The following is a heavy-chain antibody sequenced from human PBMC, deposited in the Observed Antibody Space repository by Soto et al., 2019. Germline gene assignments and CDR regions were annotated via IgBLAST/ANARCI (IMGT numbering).Heavy chain of an antibody. CDR2: IKGDGSST. Sequence: PGGSLRLSCAASGFTFSPYWLHWVRQAPGKGLVWVSRIKGDGSSTTYADSVKGRFTISRDNAKNTLYLQMNSLRAEDTAVYYCARSDWFDPWGQGTLVTVSS. CDR3: ARSDWFDP. J-gene: IGHJ5*02. CDR1: GFTFSPYW. V-gene: IGHV3-74*01.